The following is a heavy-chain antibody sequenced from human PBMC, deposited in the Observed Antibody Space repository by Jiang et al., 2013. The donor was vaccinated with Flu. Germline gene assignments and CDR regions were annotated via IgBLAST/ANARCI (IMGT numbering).Heavy chain of an antibody. D-gene: IGHD5-18*01. CDR1: GYTFTSYY. V-gene: IGHV1-46*03. J-gene: IGHJ4*02. Sequence: SGAEVKKPGASVKVSCKASGYTFTSYYMHWVRQAPGQGLEWMGIINPSGGSTSYAQKFQGRVTMTRDTSTSTVYMELSSLRSEDTAVYYCARDWQLKDTGGRIFDYWGQGTLVTVSS. CDR3: ARDWQLKDTGGRIFDY. CDR2: INPSGGST.